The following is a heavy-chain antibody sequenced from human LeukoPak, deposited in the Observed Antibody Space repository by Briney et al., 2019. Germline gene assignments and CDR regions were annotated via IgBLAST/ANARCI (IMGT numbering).Heavy chain of an antibody. J-gene: IGHJ4*02. CDR1: GGSISSYY. D-gene: IGHD3-22*01. Sequence: SETLSLTCTVSGGSISSYYWSWIRQPAGKGLEWIGRIYTSGTTNYNPSLKSRVTMSVDTSKNQFSLKLSSVTAADTAVYYCARLVPYYYDSSGYYQSYLDYWGQGTLVTVSS. V-gene: IGHV4-4*07. CDR3: ARLVPYYYDSSGYYQSYLDY. CDR2: IYTSGTT.